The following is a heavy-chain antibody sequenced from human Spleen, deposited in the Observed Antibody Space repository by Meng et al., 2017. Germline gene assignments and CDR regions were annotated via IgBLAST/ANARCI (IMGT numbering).Heavy chain of an antibody. D-gene: IGHD6-19*01. CDR1: GDYIVTGAYY. CDR2: IGHSGFT. Sequence: QPQLQESGPGLVKPSEAPSLTCGVSGDYIVTGAYYWGWIRQAPGKGLEWIGSIGHSGFTYYTPSVRSRVTVSIDTSKNQFFLEVTSVTAADTAVYYCVRSSGWVRTGFDPWGQGTLVTVSS. V-gene: IGHV4-39*01. J-gene: IGHJ5*02. CDR3: VRSSGWVRTGFDP.